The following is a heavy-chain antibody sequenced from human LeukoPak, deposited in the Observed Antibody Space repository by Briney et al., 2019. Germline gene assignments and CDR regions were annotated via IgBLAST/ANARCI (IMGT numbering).Heavy chain of an antibody. V-gene: IGHV1-8*03. CDR2: MNPNSGNT. Sequence: ASVKVSCKASGYTFTSYDINWVRQATGQGPEWMGWMNPNSGNTGYAQKFQGRVTITRNTSISTAYMELSSLRSEDTAVYYCARAHSDDFWSGYYPYYYYYMDVWGKGTTVTVSS. J-gene: IGHJ6*03. CDR1: GYTFTSYD. CDR3: ARAHSDDFWSGYYPYYYYYMDV. D-gene: IGHD3-3*01.